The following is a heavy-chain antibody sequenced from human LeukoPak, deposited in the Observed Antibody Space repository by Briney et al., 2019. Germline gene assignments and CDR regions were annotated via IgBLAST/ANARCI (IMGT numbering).Heavy chain of an antibody. V-gene: IGHV3-74*01. J-gene: IGHJ6*03. D-gene: IGHD4-23*01. CDR2: IDSEGSTT. CDR1: GFTFTTYW. Sequence: GGSLRLSCAASGFTFTTYWMHWVRHGPGKGLVWVSRIDSEGSTTNYADSVKGRFTISRDNAKNTLYLQMNSLSAEDTAVYYCARDAGYGDNSAYYYHYMDVWGKGTTVTVSS. CDR3: ARDAGYGDNSAYYYHYMDV.